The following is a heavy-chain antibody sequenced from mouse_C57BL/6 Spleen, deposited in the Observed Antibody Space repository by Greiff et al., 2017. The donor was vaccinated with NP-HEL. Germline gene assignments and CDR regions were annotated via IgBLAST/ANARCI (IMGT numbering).Heavy chain of an antibody. J-gene: IGHJ2*01. CDR3: ARCYSAFDY. CDR2: IPPTSGST. V-gene: IGHV1-64*01. Sequence: QVQLQQSGAELVKPGASVKLSCKASGYTFTSYWMPWVQQTPGQGLEWIGMIPPTSGSTNYNETFKSKATLTVDKSSSTAYMQLCSLTSEDSAVYYCARCYSAFDYWGQGTTRTVSS. D-gene: IGHD2-12*01. CDR1: GYTFTSYW.